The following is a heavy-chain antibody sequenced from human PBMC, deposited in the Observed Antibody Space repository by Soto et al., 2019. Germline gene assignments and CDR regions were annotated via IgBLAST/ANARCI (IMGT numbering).Heavy chain of an antibody. D-gene: IGHD3-22*01. CDR2: VFNDESSI. V-gene: IGHV3-30-3*01. Sequence: LRLSCTASGSGFSALAMHRIRQPPGKGLEWVAVVFNDESSISYADSVKGRFTISRDNSRNTLYLQMTSLRLEDTALYYCATGAAYYYDTSRYWGQGTLVTVSS. J-gene: IGHJ4*02. CDR3: ATGAAYYYDTSRY. CDR1: GSGFSALA.